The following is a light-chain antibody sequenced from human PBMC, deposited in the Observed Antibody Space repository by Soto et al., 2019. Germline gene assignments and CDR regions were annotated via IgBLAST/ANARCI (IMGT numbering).Light chain of an antibody. V-gene: IGLV2-8*01. Sequence: HSALTQPPSASGSRGQSVTISCTGTSSDVGGYDYVSWYQQHPGKAPKLLIYEVTERPSGVPDRFSGSKSGNTASLTVSGVQYEDEADYYCSSYAGSNNLLFGGGTKLTL. J-gene: IGLJ2*01. CDR3: SSYAGSNNLL. CDR2: EVT. CDR1: SSDVGGYDY.